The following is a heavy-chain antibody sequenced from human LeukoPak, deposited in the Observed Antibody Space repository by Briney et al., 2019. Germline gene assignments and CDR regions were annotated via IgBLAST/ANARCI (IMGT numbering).Heavy chain of an antibody. CDR2: MSYDGSNK. CDR1: GFTFGSYG. V-gene: IGHV3-30*18. CDR3: AKDAQLRYFDWLESVYFDY. J-gene: IGHJ4*02. Sequence: GRSLRLSCAASGFTFGSYGMHWVRQAPGKGLEWVAVMSYDGSNKYYADSVKGRFTISRDTSKNTLYLQMNSLRTEDTAVYYCAKDAQLRYFDWLESVYFDYWGQGTLVTVSS. D-gene: IGHD3-9*01.